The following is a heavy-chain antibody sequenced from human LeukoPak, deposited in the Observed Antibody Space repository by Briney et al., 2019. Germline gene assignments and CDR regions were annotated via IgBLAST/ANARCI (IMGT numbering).Heavy chain of an antibody. J-gene: IGHJ5*02. V-gene: IGHV4-39*01. CDR3: ASEVPFTDDYGNANWFDP. CDR2: IYYSGST. D-gene: IGHD4-17*01. Sequence: SETLSLTCTVSGGSISSCSYYWGWIRQPPGKGLEWIGSIYYSGSTYYNPSLKSRVTISVDTSKNQFSLKLSSVTAADTAVYYCASEVPFTDDYGNANWFDPWGQGTLVTVSS. CDR1: GGSISSCSYY.